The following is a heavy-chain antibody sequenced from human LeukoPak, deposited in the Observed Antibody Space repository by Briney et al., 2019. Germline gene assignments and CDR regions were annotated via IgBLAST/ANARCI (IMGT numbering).Heavy chain of an antibody. CDR1: GGSISSSSYY. CDR3: ARVPTVTFFDY. V-gene: IGHV4-39*01. D-gene: IGHD4-17*01. J-gene: IGHJ4*02. Sequence: SETLSLACTVSGGSISSSSYYWGWIRQPPGKGLEWIGSIYYSGSPYYNPSLKSRITISVDTSKNQFSLKLSSVTAADTAAYYCARVPTVTFFDYWGQGSLVTVSS. CDR2: IYYSGSP.